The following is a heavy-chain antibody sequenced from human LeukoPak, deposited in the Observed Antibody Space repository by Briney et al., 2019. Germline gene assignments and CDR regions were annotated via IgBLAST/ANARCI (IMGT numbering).Heavy chain of an antibody. CDR1: GYTFTSYG. CDR2: ISAYNGNT. CDR3: ARGVLSMEWLYYMDV. Sequence: GASVKVSCKASGYTFTSYGISWVRQAPGQGLEWMGWISAYNGNTNYAQKLQGRVTMTTDTSTSTAYMELRSLRSDDTAVYYCARGVLSMEWLYYMDVWGKGTTVTVSS. J-gene: IGHJ6*03. V-gene: IGHV1-18*01. D-gene: IGHD3-3*01.